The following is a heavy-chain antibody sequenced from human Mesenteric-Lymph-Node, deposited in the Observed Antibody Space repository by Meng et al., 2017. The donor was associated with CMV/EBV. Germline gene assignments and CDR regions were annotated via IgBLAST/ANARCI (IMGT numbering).Heavy chain of an antibody. CDR2: IYTDGST. Sequence: GGSLRLSCAVSGFPVTNKYMSWVRQAPGKGLEWVSLIYTDGSTYYADSVQGRFTSSRDKSRNTRYLQMNSLRPEDTAVYYCARDKSLAGDWFYLDYWGHGTLVTVSS. D-gene: IGHD3-9*01. J-gene: IGHJ4*01. CDR1: GFPVTNKY. CDR3: ARDKSLAGDWFYLDY. V-gene: IGHV3-66*02.